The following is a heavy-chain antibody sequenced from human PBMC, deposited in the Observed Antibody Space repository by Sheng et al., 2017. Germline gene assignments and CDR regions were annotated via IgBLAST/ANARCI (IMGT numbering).Heavy chain of an antibody. D-gene: IGHD3-16*01. CDR3: ARAIVLGTAHSPDFDY. CDR2: IYYSGST. Sequence: QVQLQESGPGLVKPSETLSLTCTVSGGSISSYYWSWIRQPPGKGLEWIGYIYYSGSTNYNPSLKSRVTISVDTSKNQFSLKLSSVTAADTAVYYCARAIVLGTAHSPDFDYWGQGTLVTVSS. J-gene: IGHJ4*02. CDR1: GGSISSYY. V-gene: IGHV4-59*01.